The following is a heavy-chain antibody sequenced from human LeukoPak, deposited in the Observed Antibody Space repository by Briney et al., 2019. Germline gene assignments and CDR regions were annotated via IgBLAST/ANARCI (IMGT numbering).Heavy chain of an antibody. J-gene: IGHJ4*02. CDR3: ASLTIFGVVTYFDY. D-gene: IGHD3-3*01. CDR2: IYYSGST. CDR1: GGSISSYY. Sequence: PSETLSLTCTVSGGSISSYYWSWIRQPPGKGLEWIGYIYYSGSTNYNPSLKSRVTISVDTSKNQFSLKLSSVTAADTAVYYCASLTIFGVVTYFDYWGQGTLVTVSS. V-gene: IGHV4-59*01.